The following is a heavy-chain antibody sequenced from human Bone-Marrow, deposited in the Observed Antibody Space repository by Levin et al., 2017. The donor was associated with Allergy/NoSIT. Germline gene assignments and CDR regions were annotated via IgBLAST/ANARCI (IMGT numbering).Heavy chain of an antibody. CDR1: GGSIRSSGYF. V-gene: IGHV4-39*07. CDR3: ARDAPYHSGSYDNFFDP. Sequence: SETLSLTCSVSGGSIRSSGYFWGWIRQPPGKGLEWIGSIYYSWTPYYNPSLKSRVTMSLDTSKNQFSLNLGSVTAADTAVYYCARDAPYHSGSYDNFFDPWGQGTLVTVSS. CDR2: IYYSWTP. D-gene: IGHD3-10*01. J-gene: IGHJ5*02.